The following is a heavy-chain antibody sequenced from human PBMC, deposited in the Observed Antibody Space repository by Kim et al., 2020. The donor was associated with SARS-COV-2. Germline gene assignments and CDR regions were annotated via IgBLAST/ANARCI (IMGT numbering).Heavy chain of an antibody. CDR3: ARGARELLGFYYYYYGMDV. J-gene: IGHJ6*02. CDR2: IGTAGDT. V-gene: IGHV3-13*04. Sequence: GGSLRLSCAASGFTFSSYDMHWVRQATGKGLEWVSAIGTAGDTYYPGSVKGRFTISRENAKNSLYLQMNSLRAGDTAVYYCARGARELLGFYYYYYGMDVWGQGTTVTVSS. CDR1: GFTFSSYD. D-gene: IGHD1-26*01.